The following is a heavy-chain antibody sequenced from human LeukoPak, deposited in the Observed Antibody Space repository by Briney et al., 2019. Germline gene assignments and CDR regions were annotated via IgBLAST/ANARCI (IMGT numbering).Heavy chain of an antibody. CDR3: AIDIVVVVAAADY. CDR1: GFTFSSHV. Sequence: GGSLRLSCAASGFTFSSHVMSWVRQAPGKGLEWVSLISASGGTTYYADSVKGRFTISRDNSKNTLYLQMNSLRAEDTAVYYCAIDIVVVVAAADYWGQGTLVTVSS. V-gene: IGHV3-23*01. J-gene: IGHJ4*02. CDR2: ISASGGTT. D-gene: IGHD2-15*01.